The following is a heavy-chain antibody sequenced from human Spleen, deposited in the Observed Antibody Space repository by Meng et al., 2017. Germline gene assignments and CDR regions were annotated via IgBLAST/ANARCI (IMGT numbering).Heavy chain of an antibody. V-gene: IGHV4-4*02. CDR2: IYHGGDT. D-gene: IGHD7-27*01. Sequence: VQLREAGPGLGTHSGTLSLTCVVLGGSISSIDWWSWVRQPPGKGLEWIGEIYHGGDTNYNPSLKSRVTISVDTSKNQFSLKLSSVTAADTAVYYCARVWGFAAFDIWGQGTMVTVSS. CDR3: ARVWGFAAFDI. CDR1: GGSISSIDW. J-gene: IGHJ3*02.